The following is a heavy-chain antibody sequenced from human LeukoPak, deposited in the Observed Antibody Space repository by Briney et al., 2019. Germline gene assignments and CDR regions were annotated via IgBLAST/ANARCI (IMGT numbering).Heavy chain of an antibody. CDR3: ARILGYCSSTSCYVSSYYYMDV. J-gene: IGHJ6*03. Sequence: GRSLRLSCAASGFTFSSYAMHWVRQAPGKGLEWVAVISYDGSNKYYADSVKGRFTISRDNAKNSLYLQMNSLRAEDTAVYYCARILGYCSSTSCYVSSYYYMDVWGKGTTVTVSS. D-gene: IGHD2-2*01. CDR1: GFTFSSYA. V-gene: IGHV3-30-3*01. CDR2: ISYDGSNK.